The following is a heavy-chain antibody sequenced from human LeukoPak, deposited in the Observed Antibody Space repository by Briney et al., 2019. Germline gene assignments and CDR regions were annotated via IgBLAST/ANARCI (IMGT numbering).Heavy chain of an antibody. J-gene: IGHJ4*02. CDR3: ARDESGDSYGLY. V-gene: IGHV3-48*01. Sequence: GGSLRLSCAASGFTFSSYTMNWVRQAPGQGLEWVSYISSSSSSIYYADSVKGRFSISRDNAKNSLYLQLNSLRAEDTAVYYCARDESGDSYGLYWGQGTLVTVSS. D-gene: IGHD5-18*01. CDR2: ISSSSSSI. CDR1: GFTFSSYT.